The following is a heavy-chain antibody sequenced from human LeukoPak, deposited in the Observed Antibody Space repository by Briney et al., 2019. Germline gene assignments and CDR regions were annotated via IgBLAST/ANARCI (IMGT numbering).Heavy chain of an antibody. D-gene: IGHD2-2*01. CDR2: ISYDGSNK. CDR1: GFTFGSYA. V-gene: IGHV3-30-3*01. J-gene: IGHJ3*02. Sequence: GRSLRLSCAASGFTFGSYAMHWVRQAPGKGLEWVAVISYDGSNKYYADSVKGRFTISRDNSKNTLYLQMNSLRAEDTAVYYCAREPIVVVPAVPTRAFDIWGQGTMVTVSS. CDR3: AREPIVVVPAVPTRAFDI.